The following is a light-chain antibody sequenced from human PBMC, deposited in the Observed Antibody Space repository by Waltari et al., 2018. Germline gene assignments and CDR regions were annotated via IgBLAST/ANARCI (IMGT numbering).Light chain of an antibody. CDR1: STDVGVYNF. CDR2: EVS. V-gene: IGLV2-8*01. J-gene: IGLJ2*01. Sequence: QSALTQPPSASGSPGQSVTMSCPGTSTDVGVYNFVSWYQHHPGKAPTLLIYEVSERPSGVPERFSGSKSGNTASLTVSVLQPEDEADYYCASFAGSNTLFGGGTKLTVL. CDR3: ASFAGSNTL.